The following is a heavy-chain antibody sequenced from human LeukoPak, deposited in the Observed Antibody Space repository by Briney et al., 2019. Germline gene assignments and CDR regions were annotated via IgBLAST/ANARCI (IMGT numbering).Heavy chain of an antibody. CDR3: ASLACSGGSCYSDAFDI. V-gene: IGHV3-23*01. D-gene: IGHD2-15*01. CDR2: ISGSGGST. Sequence: PGGSLRLSCAAPGFTFSSYAMSWVRQAPGKGLEWVSAISGSGGSTYYADSVKGRFTISRDNSKNTLYLQMNSLRAEDTAVYYCASLACSGGSCYSDAFDIWGQGTMVTVSS. CDR1: GFTFSSYA. J-gene: IGHJ3*02.